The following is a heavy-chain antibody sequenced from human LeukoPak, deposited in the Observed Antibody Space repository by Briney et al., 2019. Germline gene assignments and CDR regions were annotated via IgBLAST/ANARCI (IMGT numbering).Heavy chain of an antibody. D-gene: IGHD1-26*01. CDR1: GFTFSSYA. J-gene: IGHJ6*02. CDR2: ISGSGGST. CDR3: AKEEWELHYYYYGMDV. V-gene: IGHV3-23*01. Sequence: PGGSLRLSCAASGFTFSSYAMSWVRQAPGKGLEWVSAISGSGGSTYYADSVKGRFTISRDNSKNTLYLQMNSLRAEDTAAYYCAKEEWELHYYYYGMDVWGQGTTVTVSS.